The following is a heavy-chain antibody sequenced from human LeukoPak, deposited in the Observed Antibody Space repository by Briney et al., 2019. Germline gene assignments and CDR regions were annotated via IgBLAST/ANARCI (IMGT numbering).Heavy chain of an antibody. CDR1: GGSISSYY. D-gene: IGHD3-22*01. CDR2: IYYSGST. CDR3: ARAPPRGYYDTSGFYLGWFDP. V-gene: IGHV4-59*01. Sequence: SETLSLTCTVSGGSISSYYWSWIRQPPGKGLEWIGYIYYSGSTNYNPSLKSRVTISVDTSKTQFSLKLCSVTAADTAVYYCARAPPRGYYDTSGFYLGWFDPWGQGTLVTVSS. J-gene: IGHJ5*02.